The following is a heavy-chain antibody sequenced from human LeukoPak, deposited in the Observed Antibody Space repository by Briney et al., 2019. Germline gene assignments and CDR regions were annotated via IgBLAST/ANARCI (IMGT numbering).Heavy chain of an antibody. CDR2: IYYSGST. CDR3: AGGRGYYDSSGYYSASDY. Sequence: SETLSLTCTVSGDSIGSYYWSWIRQPPGKGLEWIGYIYYSGSTNYNPSLKSRVTISVDTSKNQFSLRLSSVTAADAAVYYCAGGRGYYDSSGYYSASDYWGQGTLVTVSS. J-gene: IGHJ4*02. D-gene: IGHD3-22*01. CDR1: GDSIGSYY. V-gene: IGHV4-59*01.